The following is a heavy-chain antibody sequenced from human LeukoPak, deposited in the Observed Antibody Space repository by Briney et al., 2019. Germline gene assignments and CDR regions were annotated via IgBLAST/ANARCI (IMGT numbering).Heavy chain of an antibody. CDR1: GFTFSSYG. J-gene: IGHJ6*02. Sequence: PGRSLRLSCAASGFTFSSYGMHWVRQAPGKGLEWVAVIWYDGSNKYYADSVEGRFTISRDNSKNTLYLQMNSLRAEDTAVYYCAREPYRRAPNYYYYGMDVWGQGTTVTVSS. D-gene: IGHD1-14*01. CDR2: IWYDGSNK. CDR3: AREPYRRAPNYYYYGMDV. V-gene: IGHV3-33*01.